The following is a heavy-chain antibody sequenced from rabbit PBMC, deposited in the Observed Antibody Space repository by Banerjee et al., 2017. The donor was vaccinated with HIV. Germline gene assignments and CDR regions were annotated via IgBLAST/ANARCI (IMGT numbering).Heavy chain of an antibody. CDR3: ARYGISNGGYNL. D-gene: IGHD1-1*01. CDR2: IDNGDGST. V-gene: IGHV1S40*01. Sequence: VRQAPGKRPEWIACIDNGDGSTYYASWAKGRFTISKTSSTTVTLQMTSLTAADTATYFCARYGISNGGYNLWGQGTLVTGS. J-gene: IGHJ4*01.